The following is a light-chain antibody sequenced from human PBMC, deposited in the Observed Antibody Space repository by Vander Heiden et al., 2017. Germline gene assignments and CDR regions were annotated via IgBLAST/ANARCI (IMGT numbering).Light chain of an antibody. V-gene: IGKV4-1*01. CDR3: QQYYAVPYT. J-gene: IGKJ2*01. Sequence: DIVMTQSPDPLAVSLGEVATINCKSSQSVLSISNNLNYFAWYQQKPGQPPKLVIYWASTRGSGVPDRFTGSVTGTDFTLTISSLRAEDVAVYYCQQYYAVPYTFGPGTKVEIK. CDR1: QSVLSISNNLNY. CDR2: WAS.